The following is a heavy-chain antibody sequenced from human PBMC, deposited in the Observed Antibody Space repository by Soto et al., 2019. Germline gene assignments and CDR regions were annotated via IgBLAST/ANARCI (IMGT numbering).Heavy chain of an antibody. Sequence: EVQLVQSGAEVQKPGESLKISCKSSGYSFTSYWIGWVRQMPGKVLEWMGIIYPDDSDTRYNPSFQGQVTISADKSLSTAYLQWSSLKASDSVMYYCARHPKYYSGYRYFDYWGQGTRVTVSS. CDR1: GYSFTSYW. D-gene: IGHD5-12*01. CDR3: ARHPKYYSGYRYFDY. CDR2: IYPDDSDT. V-gene: IGHV5-51*01. J-gene: IGHJ4*02.